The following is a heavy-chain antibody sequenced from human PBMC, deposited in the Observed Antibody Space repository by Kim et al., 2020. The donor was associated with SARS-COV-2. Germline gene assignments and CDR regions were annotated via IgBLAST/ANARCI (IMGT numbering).Heavy chain of an antibody. Sequence: SETLSLTCTVSGGSISSSSYYWGWIRQPPGKGLEWIGSIYYSGRTYYNPSLKSRVTISVDTSKNQFSLKLSSVTAADTAEYYCARQLNSSSWYVAYYYYYGMDVWGQGTTVTVSS. D-gene: IGHD6-13*01. V-gene: IGHV4-39*01. CDR2: IYYSGRT. J-gene: IGHJ6*02. CDR3: ARQLNSSSWYVAYYYYYGMDV. CDR1: GGSISSSSYY.